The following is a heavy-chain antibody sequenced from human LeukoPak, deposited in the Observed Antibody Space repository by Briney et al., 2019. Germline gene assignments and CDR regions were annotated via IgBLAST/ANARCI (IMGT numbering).Heavy chain of an antibody. CDR2: ISESGGTT. J-gene: IGHJ1*01. V-gene: IGHV3-23*01. CDR1: GFTFSTYA. Sequence: GGSLRLSCAASGFTFSTYAMSCVRQAPGKGLEWVSGISESGGTTYYADSVKGRFTISRDNFKSTLYLQMNSLRAEDTAVYYCAKDPSTSWYWYFQHWGQGTLVTVSS. D-gene: IGHD2-8*02. CDR3: AKDPSTSWYWYFQH.